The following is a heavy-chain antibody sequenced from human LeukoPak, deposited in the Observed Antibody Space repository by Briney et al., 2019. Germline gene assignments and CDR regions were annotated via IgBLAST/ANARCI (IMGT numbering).Heavy chain of an antibody. D-gene: IGHD2-2*01. V-gene: IGHV3-20*04. CDR2: INWNSGST. CDR1: AFTFNDYG. Sequence: GGSLRLSCAASAFTFNDYGMSWVRQAPEKGLEWVSSINWNSGSTGYADSVKGRFSISRDNGKNSLYLQMNSLRAEDTALYYCARAKDCSSITCPFDIWGQGTMVTVSS. CDR3: ARAKDCSSITCPFDI. J-gene: IGHJ3*02.